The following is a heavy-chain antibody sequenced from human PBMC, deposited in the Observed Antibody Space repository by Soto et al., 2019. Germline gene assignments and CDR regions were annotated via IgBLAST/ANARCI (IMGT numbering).Heavy chain of an antibody. CDR2: IYYSGST. CDR1: GGSISSSSYY. CDR3: ARISSSGWFDP. J-gene: IGHJ5*02. D-gene: IGHD6-13*01. Sequence: SETLSLTCTVSGGSISSSSYYWGWIRQPPGKGLEWIGSIYYSGSTYYNPSLKSRVTISVDTSKNQFSLKLSSVTAADTAVYYCARISSSGWFDPWGKGTLGTVSS. V-gene: IGHV4-39*01.